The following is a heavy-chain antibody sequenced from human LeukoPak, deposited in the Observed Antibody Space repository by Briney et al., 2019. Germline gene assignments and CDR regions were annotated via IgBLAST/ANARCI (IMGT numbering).Heavy chain of an antibody. D-gene: IGHD3-9*01. V-gene: IGHV1-18*04. CDR1: GYTFTSYG. CDR2: ISAYNGNT. J-gene: IGHJ5*02. CDR3: AREPYDILTGYLGSRFDP. Sequence: ASVKVSCKASGYTFTSYGISWVRQAPGQGLEWMGWISAYNGNTIYAQTLQGRVTMTTDTPTSTAYMELRSLRSDDTAVYYCAREPYDILTGYLGSRFDPWGQGTLVTVSS.